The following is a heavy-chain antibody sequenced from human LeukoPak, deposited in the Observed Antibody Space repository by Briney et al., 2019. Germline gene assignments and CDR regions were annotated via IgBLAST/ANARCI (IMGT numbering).Heavy chain of an antibody. D-gene: IGHD4-17*01. CDR1: GGSISSGDYY. Sequence: NASETLSLTCTVSGGSISSGDYYWSWIRQPPGKGLEWIGYIYYSGSTYYNPSLKSRVTISVDTSKNQFSLKLSSVTAADTAVYYCARVGSYGDYGSKTDYWGQGTLVTVSS. V-gene: IGHV4-30-4*08. J-gene: IGHJ4*02. CDR2: IYYSGST. CDR3: ARVGSYGDYGSKTDY.